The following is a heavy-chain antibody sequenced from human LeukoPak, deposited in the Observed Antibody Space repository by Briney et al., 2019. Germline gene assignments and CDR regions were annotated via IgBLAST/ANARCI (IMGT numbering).Heavy chain of an antibody. Sequence: GGSLRLSCAASGSTFSSYSMNWVRQAPGKGLEWVSSISSSSSYIYYADSVKGRFTISRDNAKNSLYLQMNSLRAEDTAVYYCARDSSWPNYYYYYGMDVWGQGTTVTVSS. J-gene: IGHJ6*02. CDR2: ISSSSSYI. CDR1: GSTFSSYS. D-gene: IGHD6-13*01. V-gene: IGHV3-21*01. CDR3: ARDSSWPNYYYYYGMDV.